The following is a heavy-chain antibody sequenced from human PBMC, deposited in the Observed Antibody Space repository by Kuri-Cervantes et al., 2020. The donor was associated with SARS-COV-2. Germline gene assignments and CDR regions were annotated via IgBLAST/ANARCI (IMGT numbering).Heavy chain of an antibody. Sequence: GGSLRLSCAASGFTFSSFAMSWVRQAPGKGLEWVSSISGSDVGTYYADSVKGRFTISRDNSKNTLYLQMNSLRAEDSALYYCAKVGLSFDHWGQGTLVTVSS. V-gene: IGHV3-23*01. CDR3: AKVGLSFDH. CDR2: ISGSDVGT. D-gene: IGHD2/OR15-2a*01. J-gene: IGHJ4*02. CDR1: GFTFSSFA.